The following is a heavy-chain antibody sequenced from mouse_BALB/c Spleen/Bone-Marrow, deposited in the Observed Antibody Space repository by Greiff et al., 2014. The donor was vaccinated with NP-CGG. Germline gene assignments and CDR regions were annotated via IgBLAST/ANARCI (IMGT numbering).Heavy chain of an antibody. V-gene: IGHV2-9*02. CDR2: IWAGGST. Sequence: QVQLKQSGPGLVAPSQSLSITCTVSGFSLTSYGVHWVRQPPGKGLEWLGVIWAGGSTNYNSALMSRLSISKDNSKSQVFLKMSSLQTDDTAMYCCARDRGPPYWGQGTLVTVSA. D-gene: IGHD3-1*01. J-gene: IGHJ3*01. CDR3: ARDRGPPY. CDR1: GFSLTSYG.